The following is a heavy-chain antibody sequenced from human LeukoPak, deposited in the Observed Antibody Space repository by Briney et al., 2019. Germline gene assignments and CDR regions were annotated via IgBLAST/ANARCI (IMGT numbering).Heavy chain of an antibody. J-gene: IGHJ5*02. D-gene: IGHD3-9*01. V-gene: IGHV1-69*13. CDR2: ITPIFGTA. CDR3: ARQYFDILSNWFDP. Sequence: ASVKVSCKASGGTFSSYAISWVRQAPGQGLEWMGGITPIFGTANYAQKFQGRVTITADESTSTAYMELSSLRSEDTAVYYCARQYFDILSNWFDPWGQGTLVTVSS. CDR1: GGTFSSYA.